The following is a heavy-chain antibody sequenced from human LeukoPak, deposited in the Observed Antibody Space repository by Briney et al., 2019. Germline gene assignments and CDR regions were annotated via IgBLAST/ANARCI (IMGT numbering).Heavy chain of an antibody. Sequence: SVKVSCKASGGTFSSYAISWVRQAPGQGLVWMGGIIPIFGTANYAQKFQGRVTITADESTSTAYMELSSLRSEDTAVYYCARVPSIAARPGDAFDIWGQGTMVTVSS. D-gene: IGHD6-6*01. CDR2: IIPIFGTA. V-gene: IGHV1-69*13. CDR1: GGTFSSYA. J-gene: IGHJ3*02. CDR3: ARVPSIAARPGDAFDI.